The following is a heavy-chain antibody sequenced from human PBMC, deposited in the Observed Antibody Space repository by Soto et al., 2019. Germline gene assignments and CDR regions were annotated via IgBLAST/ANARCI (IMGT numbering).Heavy chain of an antibody. Sequence: GGSLRLSCAASGFTFSSYAMHWVRQAPGKGLEYVSDISSNGGSTYYANSVKGRFTISRDNSKNTLYLQMGSLRAEDMAVYYCARRGYSGYDIHYWGQGTLVTVSS. V-gene: IGHV3-64*01. CDR3: ARRGYSGYDIHY. CDR2: ISSNGGST. D-gene: IGHD5-12*01. J-gene: IGHJ4*02. CDR1: GFTFSSYA.